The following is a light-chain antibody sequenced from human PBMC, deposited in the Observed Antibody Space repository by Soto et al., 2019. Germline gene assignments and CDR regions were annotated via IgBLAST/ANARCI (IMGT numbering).Light chain of an antibody. V-gene: IGLV1-40*01. CDR3: QSYDSSLSGVV. Sequence: QSVLTQPPSVSGAPGQRVTISCTGSSSNIGAGYDVHWYQQLPGTAPKLLIYGNSTRPSGVPDRFSGSKSGTSASLAITGLHAEDEADYYCQSYDSSLSGVVFGVGTKLTVL. CDR2: GNS. CDR1: SSNIGAGYD. J-gene: IGLJ2*01.